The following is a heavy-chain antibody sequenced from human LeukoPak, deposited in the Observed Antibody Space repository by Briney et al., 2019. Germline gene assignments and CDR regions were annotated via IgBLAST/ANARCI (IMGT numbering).Heavy chain of an antibody. CDR3: TTEAVLDV. V-gene: IGHV3-15*01. J-gene: IGHJ6*04. CDR2: IKSKPDGRTT. Sequence: GGSLRLSCAASGFTFNDAWMSWVRQAPGKGLEWVGRIKSKPDGRTTDYAALVKGRFTITRDDSKNTLYLQINSLKTEDTAVYYCTTEAVLDVWGKGTTVTISS. CDR1: GFTFNDAW.